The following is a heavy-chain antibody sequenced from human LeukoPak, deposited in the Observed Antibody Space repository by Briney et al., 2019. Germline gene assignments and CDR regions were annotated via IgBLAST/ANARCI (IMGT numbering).Heavy chain of an antibody. V-gene: IGHV1-3*01. CDR3: ARANTMVRGVIPYFDY. J-gene: IGHJ4*02. CDR2: INAGNGNT. CDR1: GYTFTSYA. Sequence: ASLKVSCKASGYTFTSYAMHWVRQAPGQRLEWMGWINAGNGNTKYSQKFQGRVTITRDTSASTAYMELSSLRSEDTAVYYCARANTMVRGVIPYFDYWGQGTLVTVSS. D-gene: IGHD3-10*01.